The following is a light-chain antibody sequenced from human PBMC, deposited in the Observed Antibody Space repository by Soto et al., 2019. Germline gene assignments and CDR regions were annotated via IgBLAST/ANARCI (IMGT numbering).Light chain of an antibody. CDR2: AAS. V-gene: IGKV3-20*01. CDR3: QKYKSAPYT. Sequence: EIVLTQSPVTLSLSPGERATLSCRASRSFASSYLGWYQQKPGQAPRLLIYAASTRATGIPDRFSGSGSATDFTLTITSLQPEDVATYYCQKYKSAPYTFGPGTKVDVK. CDR1: RSFASSY. J-gene: IGKJ3*01.